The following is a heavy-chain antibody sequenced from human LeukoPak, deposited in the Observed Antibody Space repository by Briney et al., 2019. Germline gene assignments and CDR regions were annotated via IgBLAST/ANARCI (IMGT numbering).Heavy chain of an antibody. CDR1: GYTFTSYA. CDR3: ARVGYFDWLLSPYFDY. CDR2: INTNTGNP. J-gene: IGHJ4*02. Sequence: ASVKVSCKASGYTFTSYAMNWVRQAPGQGLEWMGWINTNTGNPTYAQGFTGRFVFSLDTSVSTAYLQISSLKAEDTAVYYCARVGYFDWLLSPYFDYWGQGTLVTVSS. V-gene: IGHV7-4-1*02. D-gene: IGHD3-9*01.